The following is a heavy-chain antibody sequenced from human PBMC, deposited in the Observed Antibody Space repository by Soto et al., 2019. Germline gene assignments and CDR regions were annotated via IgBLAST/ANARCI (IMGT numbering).Heavy chain of an antibody. CDR3: AREAGYCSRTSCYRRAFDT. Sequence: EVQLVESGGDVVQPGGSLRLSCAASGFTFSGYWMHWVRQVPGKGLEWVSRINTDGGSSAYADSVKGRFTISRDNAKNTLHLQMDGLRAEDTAVYYCAREAGYCSRTSCYRRAFDTWGQGTTVTVSS. CDR1: GFTFSGYW. D-gene: IGHD2-2*01. V-gene: IGHV3-74*03. J-gene: IGHJ3*02. CDR2: INTDGGSS.